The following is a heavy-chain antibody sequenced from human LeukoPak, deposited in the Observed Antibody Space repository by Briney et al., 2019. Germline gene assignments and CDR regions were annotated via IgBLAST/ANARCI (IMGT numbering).Heavy chain of an antibody. CDR2: ISYNGGT. CDR3: AREPGL. J-gene: IGHJ4*02. CDR1: GGSISSSY. V-gene: IGHV4-59*01. D-gene: IGHD3-10*01. Sequence: PSETLSLTCTVSGGSISSSYRNWFRQPPGKGLEWIAYISYNGGTNYNVSLKSRLTISMDTSKNQFSLKLSSVTAADTAVYYCAREPGLWGQGTLVTVSS.